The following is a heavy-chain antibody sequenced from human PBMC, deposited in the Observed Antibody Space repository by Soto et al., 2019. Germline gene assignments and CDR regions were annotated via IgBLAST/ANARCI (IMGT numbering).Heavy chain of an antibody. CDR3: GKSPDFYYYTMEV. CDR1: GFTFSGYA. Sequence: GWSLRLSCAASGFTFSGYAMTLVRQAPGKGLEWVSSITGRGTSTYYADSVKGRFIISRENSKNTVSLQMNSLRADDTAVYYCGKSPDFYYYTMEVWGEGTKVTVSS. V-gene: IGHV3-23*01. J-gene: IGHJ6*04. CDR2: ITGRGTST.